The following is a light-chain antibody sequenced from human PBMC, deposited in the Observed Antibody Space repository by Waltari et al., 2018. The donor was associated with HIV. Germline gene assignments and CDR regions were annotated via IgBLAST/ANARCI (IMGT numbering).Light chain of an antibody. CDR1: NSNIGNNY. CDR3: ATWDTTLGGV. J-gene: IGLJ3*02. V-gene: IGLV1-51*02. Sequence: QSVLTQPPSVSAAPGQKVTISCSGSNSNIGNNYVSWYQQLPGTVPKVLIYENNRRPSGIPDRFSASKSGTSATLGIAGLQPGDEADYYCATWDTTLGGVFGGGTRLTVL. CDR2: ENN.